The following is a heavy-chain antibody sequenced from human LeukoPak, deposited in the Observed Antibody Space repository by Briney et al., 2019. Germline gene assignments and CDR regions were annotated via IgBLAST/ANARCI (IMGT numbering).Heavy chain of an antibody. D-gene: IGHD5-12*01. CDR3: ARSSPPFPHKVATRVALDI. Sequence: ASVKVSCKSSGYAFTGFYMRWVRQAPGQGLEWMGWINTNTGNPTYAQGFTGRFVFSLDTSVSTAYLQISSLKAEDTAVYYCARSSPPFPHKVATRVALDIWGQGTMVTVSS. V-gene: IGHV7-4-1*02. J-gene: IGHJ3*02. CDR1: GYAFTGFY. CDR2: INTNTGNP.